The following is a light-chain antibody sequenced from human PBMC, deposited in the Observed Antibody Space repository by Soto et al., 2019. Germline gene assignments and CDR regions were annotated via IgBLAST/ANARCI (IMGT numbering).Light chain of an antibody. CDR1: QSISRR. Sequence: DIQMTQSPSTLSASVGDGVTLTCRASQSISRRLAWYQQKRGQAPRLLIYKASILDSGVPSRFSGSGSGTAFTLTISRLQPDDVATYYCQQYNNYPWTFGQGTKVEI. J-gene: IGKJ1*01. V-gene: IGKV1-5*03. CDR3: QQYNNYPWT. CDR2: KAS.